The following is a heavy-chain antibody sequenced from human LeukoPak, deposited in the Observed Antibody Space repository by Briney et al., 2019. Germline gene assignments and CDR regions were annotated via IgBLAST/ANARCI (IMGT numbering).Heavy chain of an antibody. J-gene: IGHJ4*02. CDR1: GFTFSSYW. Sequence: GGSLRLSCAASGFTFSSYWVHWVRQAPGKGLVWVSRINSDGSSTSYADSVKGRFTISRDNAKNTLYLQMNSLRAEDTAVYYCARVPDTVTHDYWGQGTLVTVSS. CDR3: ARVPDTVTHDY. V-gene: IGHV3-74*01. D-gene: IGHD4-17*01. CDR2: INSDGSST.